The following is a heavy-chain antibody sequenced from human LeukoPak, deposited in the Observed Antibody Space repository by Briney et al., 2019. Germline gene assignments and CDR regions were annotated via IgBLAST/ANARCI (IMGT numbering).Heavy chain of an antibody. D-gene: IGHD3-22*01. Sequence: GGSLILSCAASGFTFSSYGMHWVRQAPGKGLEWLAVIWYDGSNKYYADSVKGRFTISRDNSKNTLYLQMNSLRAEDTAVYYFAKNSGYSEIDYWGQGTLVTVSS. J-gene: IGHJ4*02. CDR3: AKNSGYSEIDY. CDR2: IWYDGSNK. V-gene: IGHV3-33*06. CDR1: GFTFSSYG.